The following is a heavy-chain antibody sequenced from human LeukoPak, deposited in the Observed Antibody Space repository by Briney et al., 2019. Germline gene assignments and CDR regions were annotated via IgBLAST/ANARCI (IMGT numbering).Heavy chain of an antibody. CDR3: ARGFRYYGSGIDY. V-gene: IGHV3-64*02. CDR2: ISTNGGST. Sequence: GGSLRLSCAASGFTFSEYSMHWVRQAPGKGLEYVSAISTNGGSTYYADSVKGRFTISRDDPKNTLDLQMGSLRPEDMAVYYCARGFRYYGSGIDYWGQGTLVTVSS. J-gene: IGHJ4*02. D-gene: IGHD3-10*01. CDR1: GFTFSEYS.